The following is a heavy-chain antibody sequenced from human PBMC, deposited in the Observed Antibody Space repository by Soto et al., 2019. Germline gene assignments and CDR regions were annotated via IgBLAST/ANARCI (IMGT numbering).Heavy chain of an antibody. J-gene: IGHJ4*02. D-gene: IGHD5-12*01. CDR3: ATAGGYDISSFYYFYY. V-gene: IGHV1-3*01. Sequence: ASVKVSCKASGYTFTSYAMHWVRQAPGQRLEWMGWINAGNGNTKYSQKFQGRVTITRDTSASTAYMELSSLRSEDTAVYYCATAGGYDISSFYYFYYWGQGTLVTVSS. CDR1: GYTFTSYA. CDR2: INAGNGNT.